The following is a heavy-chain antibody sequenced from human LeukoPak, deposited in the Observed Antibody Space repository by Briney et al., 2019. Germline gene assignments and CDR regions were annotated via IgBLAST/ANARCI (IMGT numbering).Heavy chain of an antibody. D-gene: IGHD4-17*01. V-gene: IGHV3-15*01. CDR1: GFTFSNAW. CDR2: IKSKTDGGTT. CDR3: TTVTVTMDSEYFQH. J-gene: IGHJ1*01. Sequence: GGSLRLSCAASGFTFSNAWMSWVHQAPGKGLEWVGRIKSKTDGGTTDYAAPVKGRFTISRDDSKNTLYLQMNSLKTEDTAVYYCTTVTVTMDSEYFQHWGQGTLVTVSS.